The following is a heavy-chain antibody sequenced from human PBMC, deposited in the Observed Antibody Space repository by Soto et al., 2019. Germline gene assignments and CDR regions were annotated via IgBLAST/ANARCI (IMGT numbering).Heavy chain of an antibody. CDR2: ISYDGSNK. J-gene: IGHJ6*03. V-gene: IGHV3-30*18. CDR1: GFTFSSYG. D-gene: IGHD3-10*01. CDR3: AKDHYYGSGSHNYYYYMDV. Sequence: GGSLRLSCAASGFTFSSYGMHWVRQAPGKGLEWVAVISYDGSNKYYADSVKGRFTISRDNSKNTLYLQMNSLRAEDTAVYYCAKDHYYGSGSHNYYYYMDVWGKGTTVTVSS.